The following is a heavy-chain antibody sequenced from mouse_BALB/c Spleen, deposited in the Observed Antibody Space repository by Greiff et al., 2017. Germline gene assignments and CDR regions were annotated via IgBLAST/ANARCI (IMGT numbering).Heavy chain of an antibody. V-gene: IGHV1-69*01. J-gene: IGHJ3*01. CDR1: GYTFTDYW. D-gene: IGHD2-4*01. CDR3: ASMITAWFAY. Sequence: VQLQQPGAELVMPGASVKMSCKASGYTFTDYWMHWVKQRPGQGLEWIGAIDTSDSYTSYNQKFKGKATLTVDESSSTAYMQLSSLTSEDSAVYYCASMITAWFAYWGQGTLVTVSA. CDR2: IDTSDSYT.